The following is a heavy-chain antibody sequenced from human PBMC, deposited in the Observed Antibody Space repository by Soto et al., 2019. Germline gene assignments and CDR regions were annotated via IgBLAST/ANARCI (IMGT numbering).Heavy chain of an antibody. J-gene: IGHJ3*02. CDR3: ARERVVVVAATLDI. CDR1: GFTFSSYG. D-gene: IGHD2-15*01. V-gene: IGHV3-33*01. CDR2: IWYDGSNK. Sequence: PGGSLRLSCAASGFTFSSYGMHWVRQAPGKGLEWVAVIWYDGSNKYYADSVKGRFTISRDNSKNTLYLQMNSLRAEDTAVYYCARERVVVVAATLDIWGQGTMVTVSS.